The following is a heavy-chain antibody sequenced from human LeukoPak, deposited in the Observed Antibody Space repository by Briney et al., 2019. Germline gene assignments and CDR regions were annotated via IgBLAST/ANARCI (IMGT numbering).Heavy chain of an antibody. Sequence: GESLKISCKGSGYSFTSYWIGWVRQMPGKGLEWMGIIYPGDSDTRYSPSFQGQVTISADKSISTAYLQWSSLKASDTAMYYCARHEVIAAAGPNYYYYGMDVWGQGTTVTVSS. V-gene: IGHV5-51*01. CDR2: IYPGDSDT. D-gene: IGHD6-13*01. J-gene: IGHJ6*02. CDR1: GYSFTSYW. CDR3: ARHEVIAAAGPNYYYYGMDV.